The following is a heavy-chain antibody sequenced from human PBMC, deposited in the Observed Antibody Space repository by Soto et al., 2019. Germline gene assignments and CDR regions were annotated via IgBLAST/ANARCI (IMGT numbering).Heavy chain of an antibody. J-gene: IGHJ6*02. Sequence: SETLSLTCTVSGGSISSGGYYWSWIRQHPGKGLEWIGYIYYSGSTYYNPSLKSRVTISVDTSKNQFSLKLSSVTAADTAVYYCATEGGYDFWSGFASVAYGMDVWGQGTTVTVSS. CDR1: GGSISSGGYY. CDR2: IYYSGST. V-gene: IGHV4-31*03. D-gene: IGHD3-3*01. CDR3: ATEGGYDFWSGFASVAYGMDV.